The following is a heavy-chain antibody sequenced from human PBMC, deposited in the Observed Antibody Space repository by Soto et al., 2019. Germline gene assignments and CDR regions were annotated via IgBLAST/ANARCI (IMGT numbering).Heavy chain of an antibody. V-gene: IGHV4-39*01. CDR2: MYYSGTT. Sequence: QLRLQESGPGLVKPSDTLALTCSVSGGSIRSHSYYWAWIRQPPGQGLEWIGSMYYSGTTFYNPSLKSLVNLTIDSSTNQYSLKVKSVTAADKAVYYCARPVYSGNFFANAARFDPWGQGTVVTVSS. J-gene: IGHJ5*02. D-gene: IGHD1-26*01. CDR3: ARPVYSGNFFANAARFDP. CDR1: GGSIRSHSYY.